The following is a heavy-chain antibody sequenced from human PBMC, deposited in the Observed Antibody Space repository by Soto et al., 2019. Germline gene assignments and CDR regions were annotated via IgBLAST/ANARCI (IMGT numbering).Heavy chain of an antibody. CDR2: IIPIFGTA. CDR3: ASDGYCGNATWFDP. J-gene: IGHJ5*02. D-gene: IGHD5-12*01. Sequence: QVQLVQSGAEVKKPGSSVKVSCKASGGTFSSYAISWVRQAPGQGLEWMGGIIPIFGTANYAQKFQGRVTITADDSSSTAYMALSCLRSEGRAGYYCASDGYCGNATWFDPWGQGTLVTVSS. CDR1: GGTFSSYA. V-gene: IGHV1-69*12.